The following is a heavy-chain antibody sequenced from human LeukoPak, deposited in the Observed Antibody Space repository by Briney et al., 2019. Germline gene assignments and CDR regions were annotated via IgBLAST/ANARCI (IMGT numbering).Heavy chain of an antibody. V-gene: IGHV4-39*02. D-gene: IGHD3-16*02. CDR3: ARTYDYVWGSYRSHSFDS. CDR1: GGSISITSYY. J-gene: IGHJ4*02. CDR2: MYSSGST. Sequence: SETLSLTCTVSGGSISITSYYWGWIRQPPGKGLGWIGSMYSSGSTYYNPSLKSRVTISVDTSKNHFSLKLSSVTAADTAVYYCARTYDYVWGSYRSHSFDSWGQGTLVTVSS.